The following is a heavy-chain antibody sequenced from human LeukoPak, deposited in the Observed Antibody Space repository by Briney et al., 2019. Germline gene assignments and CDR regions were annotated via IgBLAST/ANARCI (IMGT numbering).Heavy chain of an antibody. J-gene: IGHJ4*02. V-gene: IGHV3-7*01. Sequence: GGSLRLSCAASGFTFSNAWMSWVRQAPGKGLEWVANIKQDGSEKYYVDSVKGRFTISRDNAKNSLYLQMNSLRAEDTAVYYCARDLSRIHLWSNPYFDYWGQGTLVTVSS. CDR3: ARDLSRIHLWSNPYFDY. CDR2: IKQDGSEK. CDR1: GFTFSNAW. D-gene: IGHD5-18*01.